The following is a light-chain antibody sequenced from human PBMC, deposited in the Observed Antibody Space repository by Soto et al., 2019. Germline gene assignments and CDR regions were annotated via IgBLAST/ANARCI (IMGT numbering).Light chain of an antibody. V-gene: IGKV1-5*01. Sequence: DIQMTQSPSTLSASVGDRVTITCRASQSISYWLAWYQQKPGKAPKLLSYDASSLEDGVPSRFSGSGSGTEFSLTITSLQPDVFATYNCQHYNVDFGQGTKVDIK. CDR2: DAS. CDR3: QHYNVD. J-gene: IGKJ2*01. CDR1: QSISYW.